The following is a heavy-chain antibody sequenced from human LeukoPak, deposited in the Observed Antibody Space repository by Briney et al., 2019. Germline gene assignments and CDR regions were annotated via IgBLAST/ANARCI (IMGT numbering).Heavy chain of an antibody. J-gene: IGHJ4*02. CDR3: ARDCVDNFDSYGYIALDQ. V-gene: IGHV1-2*02. CDR1: GYTFTDYY. CDR2: INPNSGST. D-gene: IGHD3-22*01. Sequence: ASVKVSCKASGYTFTDYYIHWVRQAPGQGLEWMGWINPNSGSTNYAQNLQGRVSMTRDTSISTAHMELSRLRSDDTAVYYCARDCVDNFDSYGYIALDQWGQGTLVIVSS.